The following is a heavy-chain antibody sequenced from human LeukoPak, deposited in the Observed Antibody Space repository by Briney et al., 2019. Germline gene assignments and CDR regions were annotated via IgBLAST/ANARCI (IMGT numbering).Heavy chain of an antibody. Sequence: GRSLRLSCAASGFTFSSYAMHWVRQAPGKGLEWVAVISYDGSNKYYADSVKGRFTISRDNSKNTLYLQMNSLRAEDTAVYYCARERVAAAGKMDYWGQGTLVTVSS. CDR3: ARERVAAAGKMDY. D-gene: IGHD6-13*01. J-gene: IGHJ4*02. V-gene: IGHV3-30-3*01. CDR1: GFTFSSYA. CDR2: ISYDGSNK.